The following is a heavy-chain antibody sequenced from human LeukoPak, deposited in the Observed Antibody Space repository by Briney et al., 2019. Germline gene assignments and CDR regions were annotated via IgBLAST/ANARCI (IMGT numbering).Heavy chain of an antibody. CDR1: GFTFSSYG. J-gene: IGHJ2*01. Sequence: GRSLKLSCGASGFTFSSYGMHWVRQAPGKGLEWVAVISYDGSNKYYADSVKGRFTISRDNSKNTPFLQMHSLRAEDTAVYYCARDLRGSIVVVTAPPWYFDLWGRGTLVTVSS. CDR3: ARDLRGSIVVVTAPPWYFDL. CDR2: ISYDGSNK. D-gene: IGHD2-21*02. V-gene: IGHV3-30*03.